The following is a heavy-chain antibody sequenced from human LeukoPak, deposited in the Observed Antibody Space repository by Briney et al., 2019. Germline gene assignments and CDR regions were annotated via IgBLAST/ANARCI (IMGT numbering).Heavy chain of an antibody. V-gene: IGHV3-74*01. Sequence: PGGSLRLSCAASGFTFSTYWMHWVRQAPGKGLVWVSRIKSDGSTTNYADSVKGRFTISRDNARKSLYLQMNNVTAEDTAVYYCCRQDWAYWGQGTLVTVSS. CDR2: IKSDGSTT. D-gene: IGHD2-21*01. CDR1: GFTFSTYW. CDR3: CRQDWAY. J-gene: IGHJ4*02.